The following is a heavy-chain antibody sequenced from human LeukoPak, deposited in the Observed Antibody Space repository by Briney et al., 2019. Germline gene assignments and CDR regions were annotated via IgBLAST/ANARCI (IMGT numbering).Heavy chain of an antibody. Sequence: GGSLRLSCAASGFTFSSYAMHWVRQPPGKGLEWVAVISYDGSNKYYADSVKGRFTISRDNSKNTLYLQMNSLRAEDTAVYYCAKAGLVRGGALDSWGQGTLVTVSS. CDR2: ISYDGSNK. CDR1: GFTFSSYA. D-gene: IGHD4/OR15-4a*01. CDR3: AKAGLVRGGALDS. V-gene: IGHV3-30*04. J-gene: IGHJ4*02.